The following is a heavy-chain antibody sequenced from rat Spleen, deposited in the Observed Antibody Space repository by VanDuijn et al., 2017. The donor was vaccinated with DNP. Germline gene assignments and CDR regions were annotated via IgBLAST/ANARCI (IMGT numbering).Heavy chain of an antibody. CDR2: ISPSGGNT. V-gene: IGHV5-19*01. CDR1: GFPFSNYG. CDR3: VRHEDSSSHIYGFAY. J-gene: IGHJ3*01. Sequence: EVQLVESGGGLVQPGRSLKLSCAASGFPFSNYGMHWIRQAPAKGLEWVASISPSGGNTYYRHSVKGRFTISRDIAKSTLYLQMDSLRSEDTATYYCVRHEDSSSHIYGFAYWGHGTLVTVSS. D-gene: IGHD1-2*01.